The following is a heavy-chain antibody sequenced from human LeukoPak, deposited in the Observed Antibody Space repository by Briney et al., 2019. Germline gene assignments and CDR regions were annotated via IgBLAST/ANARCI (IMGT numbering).Heavy chain of an antibody. CDR1: GGSISSSSYY. V-gene: IGHV4-39*07. CDR3: ARDQMDGQQLVRGAFDI. Sequence: PSETLSLTCTVSGGSISSSSYYWGWIRQPPGKGLEWIGSIYYSGSTYYNPSLKSRVTISVDTSKNQFSLKLSSVTAADTAVYYCARDQMDGQQLVRGAFDIWGQGTMVTVSS. J-gene: IGHJ3*02. D-gene: IGHD6-13*01. CDR2: IYYSGST.